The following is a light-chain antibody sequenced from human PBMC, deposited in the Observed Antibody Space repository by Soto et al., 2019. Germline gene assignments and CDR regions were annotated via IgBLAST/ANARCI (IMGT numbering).Light chain of an antibody. J-gene: IGKJ1*01. V-gene: IGKV1-5*01. CDR1: QNINKR. Sequence: DIQMTQSPFTLSASVGDRVTITCRASQNINKRLAWHQQKPGKAPKLLIYDASSLESGVPSRVSGSGSGTEFTLTISSLQPDDFATYYCQQYNTFWTFGPGTKVDIK. CDR2: DAS. CDR3: QQYNTFWT.